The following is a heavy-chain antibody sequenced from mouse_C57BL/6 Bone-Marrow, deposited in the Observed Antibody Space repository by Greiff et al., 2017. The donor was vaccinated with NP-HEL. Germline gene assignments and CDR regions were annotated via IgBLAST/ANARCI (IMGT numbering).Heavy chain of an antibody. CDR1: GYAFSSSW. V-gene: IGHV1-82*01. Sequence: QVQLQQSGPELVKPGASVKISCTASGYAFSSSWMNWVKQRPGKGLEWIGRIYPGDGDPNYNGKLKGKATLTADKSSSTAYMQLSSLTSEDSAVYFCATMKYYFDYWGQGTTLTVSS. CDR2: IYPGDGDP. CDR3: ATMKYYFDY. D-gene: IGHD2-3*01. J-gene: IGHJ2*01.